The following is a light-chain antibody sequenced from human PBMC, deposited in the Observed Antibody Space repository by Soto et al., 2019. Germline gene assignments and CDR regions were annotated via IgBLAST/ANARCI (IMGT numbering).Light chain of an antibody. CDR1: QSVSSSY. J-gene: IGKJ3*01. CDR2: GAS. V-gene: IGKV3-20*01. CDR3: HQYGSSPLT. Sequence: EIVLTQSPGTLSLSPGERATLSCRASQSVSSSYLAWYQQKPGQAPRLLIYGASSRATGIPDRFSGSGSGTDFTLTISRLEPEDFPVYYCHQYGSSPLTFGPAPKVDIK.